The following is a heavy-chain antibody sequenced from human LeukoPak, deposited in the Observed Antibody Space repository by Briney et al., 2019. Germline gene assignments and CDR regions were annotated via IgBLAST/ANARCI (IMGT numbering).Heavy chain of an antibody. V-gene: IGHV4-59*01. CDR1: GGSISSYY. J-gene: IGHJ4*02. CDR3: ARDEGYFDY. Sequence: SETLSLTCTVSGGSISSYYWSWIRRPPGKGLEWIGYIYYSGSTNYNPSLKSRVTISVDTSKNQFSLKLSSVTAADTAVYYCARDEGYFDYWGQGTPVTVSS. CDR2: IYYSGST.